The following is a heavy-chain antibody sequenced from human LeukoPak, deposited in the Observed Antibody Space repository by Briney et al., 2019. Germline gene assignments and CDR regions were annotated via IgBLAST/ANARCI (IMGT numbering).Heavy chain of an antibody. J-gene: IGHJ4*02. CDR3: AKGIIGPKN. CDR2: VGTGGSA. Sequence: GGSLRLSCAASGFTFSNYAMTWVRQAPGKGLEWVSSVGTGGSAYYAESVKGRFTISRDNSKNTMYLQMNSLRAEDTAMYYCAKGIIGPKNWGQETWVTVSS. CDR1: GFTFSNYA. D-gene: IGHD2/OR15-2a*01. V-gene: IGHV3-23*01.